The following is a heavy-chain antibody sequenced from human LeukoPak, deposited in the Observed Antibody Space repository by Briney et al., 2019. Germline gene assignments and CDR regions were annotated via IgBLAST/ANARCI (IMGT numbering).Heavy chain of an antibody. Sequence: SETLSLTCAVSGGSISSSNWWSWVRQPPGKGLEWIGEIYHSGSTNYNPSPKSRVTISVDKSKNQFSLKLSSVTAADTAVYYCARDPGYYDSSSPGALDIWGQGTMVTVSS. CDR1: GGSISSSNW. D-gene: IGHD3-22*01. CDR2: IYHSGST. V-gene: IGHV4-4*02. CDR3: ARDPGYYDSSSPGALDI. J-gene: IGHJ3*02.